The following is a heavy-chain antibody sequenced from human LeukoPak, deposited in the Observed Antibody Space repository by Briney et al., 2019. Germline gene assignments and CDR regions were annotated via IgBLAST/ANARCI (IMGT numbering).Heavy chain of an antibody. CDR3: ARGNWNYGRNWFDP. Sequence: GASVKVSCKASGGTFSSYAISWVRQAPGQGLEWMGWISAYNGNTNYAQKLQGRVTMTTDTSTSTAYMELRSLRSDDTAVYYCARGNWNYGRNWFDPWGQGTLVTVSS. D-gene: IGHD1-7*01. V-gene: IGHV1-18*01. J-gene: IGHJ5*02. CDR2: ISAYNGNT. CDR1: GGTFSSYA.